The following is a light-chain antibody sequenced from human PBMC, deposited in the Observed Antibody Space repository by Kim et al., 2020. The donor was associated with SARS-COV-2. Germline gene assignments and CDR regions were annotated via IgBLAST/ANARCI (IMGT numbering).Light chain of an antibody. V-gene: IGKV1-12*01. CDR2: GGT. J-gene: IGKJ2*01. CDR3: QQVSSFPYT. Sequence: DIQMTQSPSSVSASVGDRVTITCRASQGISSWLTWYQQKPGKAPKLLIHGGTNLQSGVPSRFSGSGSETDFTLTISSLQPEDFATYYCQQVSSFPYTFGQGTKLE. CDR1: QGISSW.